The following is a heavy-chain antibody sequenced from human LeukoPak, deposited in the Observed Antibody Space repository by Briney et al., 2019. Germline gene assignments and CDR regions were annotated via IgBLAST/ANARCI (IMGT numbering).Heavy chain of an antibody. CDR3: ARDRSSSWYADAFDI. D-gene: IGHD6-13*01. V-gene: IGHV3-23*01. J-gene: IGHJ3*02. CDR1: GFTFSSYA. CDR2: IRVSGST. Sequence: PGGSLRLSCTTSGFTFSSYALSWVRQAPGKGLEWVSGIRVSGSTYYPDSVTGRFTISRDNAKNSLYLQMNSLRVEDTAVYYCARDRSSSWYADAFDIWGQGTMVTVSS.